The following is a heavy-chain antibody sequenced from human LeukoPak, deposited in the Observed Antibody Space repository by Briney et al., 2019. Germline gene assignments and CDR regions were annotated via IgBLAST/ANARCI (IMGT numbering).Heavy chain of an antibody. V-gene: IGHV1-69*04. J-gene: IGHJ4*02. Sequence: SVKVSCKASGGTFSSYAISWVRQAPGQGLEWIGRIIPILGIANYAQKFQGRVTITADKSTSTAYMELSSLRSEVTAVYYCARLDTAMAFDYWGQGTLVTVSS. CDR3: ARLDTAMAFDY. D-gene: IGHD5-18*01. CDR2: IIPILGIA. CDR1: GGTFSSYA.